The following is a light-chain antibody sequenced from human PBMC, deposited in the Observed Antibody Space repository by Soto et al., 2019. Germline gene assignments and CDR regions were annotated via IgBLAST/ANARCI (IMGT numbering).Light chain of an antibody. Sequence: EIVMTQSPATLSVSPGERATLSCRASQSVSSNLAWYQQKPGQAPRLLIYGASTRATGIPARFSGRGSGTEFTLTISSLQSEDFAVYYCQQYNNWLALTFGGGTNVDIK. J-gene: IGKJ4*01. CDR2: GAS. CDR1: QSVSSN. V-gene: IGKV3-15*01. CDR3: QQYNNWLALT.